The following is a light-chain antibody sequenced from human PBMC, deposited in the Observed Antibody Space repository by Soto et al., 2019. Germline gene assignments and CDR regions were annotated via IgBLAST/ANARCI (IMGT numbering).Light chain of an antibody. CDR2: DVS. J-gene: IGLJ2*01. CDR1: STDVGGYNY. CDR3: SSYTSSSPPVV. V-gene: IGLV2-14*01. Sequence: QSALTQPASVSGSPGPAITISCTGTSTDVGGYNYVSWYQQHPGKAPKLMIYDVSNRPSGVSNRFSGSKSGNTASLTISGLQAEDEADYYCSSYTSSSPPVVFGGGTKVTVL.